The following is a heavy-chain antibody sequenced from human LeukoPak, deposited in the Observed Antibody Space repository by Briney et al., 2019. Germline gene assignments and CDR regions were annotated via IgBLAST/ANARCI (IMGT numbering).Heavy chain of an antibody. Sequence: ASAKVSCEASGYIFTDYYIHWVRQAPEQGLEWMGRINPKTGGTDDAQDFQGRVTMTRDTSINTVYMELSSLRSDDTAVYYCSRDLASTPHWEFDYWGQGTPVTVSP. J-gene: IGHJ4*02. CDR2: INPKTGGT. CDR3: SRDLASTPHWEFDY. V-gene: IGHV1-2*06. D-gene: IGHD7-27*01. CDR1: GYIFTDYY.